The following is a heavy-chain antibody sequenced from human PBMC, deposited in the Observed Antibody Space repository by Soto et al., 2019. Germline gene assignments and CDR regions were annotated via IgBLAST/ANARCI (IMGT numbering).Heavy chain of an antibody. J-gene: IGHJ4*02. CDR3: ASLWGWSVDY. CDR2: IYYSGST. CDR1: GGSISSYY. Sequence: QVQLQESGPGLVKPSETLSLTCTVSGGSISSYYWSWIRQPPGKGLEWIGYIYYSGSTNYNPALTLRVTISVATPKNQFSLKLSSVTAADTAVYYCASLWGWSVDYWGQGTLVTVSS. D-gene: IGHD3-16*01. V-gene: IGHV4-59*08.